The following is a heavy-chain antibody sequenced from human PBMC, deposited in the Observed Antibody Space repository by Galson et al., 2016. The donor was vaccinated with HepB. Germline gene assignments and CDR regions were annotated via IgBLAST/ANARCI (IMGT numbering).Heavy chain of an antibody. Sequence: SLRLSCAASGLTFSSYEMSWVRQGPGKGLEWVSYIGRSGSPIYYADAVQGRITISSDNAKNSLYLQMNSLRAEDTAGYYCVRDVVGAAFDSWGQGTLVTVSS. CDR1: GLTFSSYE. CDR3: VRDVVGAAFDS. J-gene: IGHJ4*02. V-gene: IGHV3-48*03. CDR2: IGRSGSPI. D-gene: IGHD1-26*01.